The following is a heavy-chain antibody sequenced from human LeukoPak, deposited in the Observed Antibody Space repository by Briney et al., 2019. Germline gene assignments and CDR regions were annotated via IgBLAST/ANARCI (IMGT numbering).Heavy chain of an antibody. J-gene: IGHJ2*01. V-gene: IGHV3-23*01. D-gene: IGHD3-16*01. CDR2: ISGNGGSL. Sequence: GGSLRLSCAASGFTFSNYGMSWVRQAPGKGLEWVSAISGNGGSLYYLDSVKGRFTISRDNSKNTLYLEMNSLRYDDTALYYCAREAAWGNWYFDLWGRGTLVTVSS. CDR3: AREAAWGNWYFDL. CDR1: GFTFSNYG.